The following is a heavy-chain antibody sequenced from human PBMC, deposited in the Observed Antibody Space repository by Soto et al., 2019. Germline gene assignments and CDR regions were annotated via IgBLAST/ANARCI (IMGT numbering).Heavy chain of an antibody. CDR2: MYHSGST. CDR1: GGSISSSNW. D-gene: IGHD2-15*01. Sequence: QVQLQESGPGLVKPSGTLSLTCAVSGGSISSSNWWSWVRQPPGKGLEWIGEMYHSGSTNHNPSLKSRVTISVDKSTNQCSLKLSSVTAADTAVYYCVRAHCSGGSCYSVQHWFDPWGQGTLVTFSS. CDR3: VRAHCSGGSCYSVQHWFDP. V-gene: IGHV4-4*02. J-gene: IGHJ5*02.